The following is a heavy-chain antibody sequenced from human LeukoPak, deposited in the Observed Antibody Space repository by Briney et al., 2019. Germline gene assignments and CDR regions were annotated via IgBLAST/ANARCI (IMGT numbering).Heavy chain of an antibody. CDR2: ISYDGSNK. CDR3: ARAHDYGDYVAY. CDR1: GFTFSSYA. Sequence: PGGSLRLSCAASGFTFSSYAMHWVRQAPGKGLEWVAVISYDGSNKYYADSVKGRFTISRDNSKNTLYLQMNSLRAEDTAVYYCARAHDYGDYVAYWGQGTLVTVSS. V-gene: IGHV3-30*04. D-gene: IGHD4-17*01. J-gene: IGHJ4*02.